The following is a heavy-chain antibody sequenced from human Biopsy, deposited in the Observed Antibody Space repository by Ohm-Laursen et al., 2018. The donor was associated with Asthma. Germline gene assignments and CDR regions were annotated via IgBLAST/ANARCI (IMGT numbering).Heavy chain of an antibody. CDR1: GFSFSDYY. CDR3: ARIAICTKTACGPYDIYEMDV. Sequence: GSLRLSCAASGFSFSDYYMTWMRQAPGKGLEWVSSISSSGSTTYPAESVKGRFTISRDNAQKSLFLQMNSLRAEDTAIYYCARIAICTKTACGPYDIYEMDVWGQGTTVTVSS. J-gene: IGHJ6*02. D-gene: IGHD5-18*01. CDR2: ISSSGSTT. V-gene: IGHV3-11*01.